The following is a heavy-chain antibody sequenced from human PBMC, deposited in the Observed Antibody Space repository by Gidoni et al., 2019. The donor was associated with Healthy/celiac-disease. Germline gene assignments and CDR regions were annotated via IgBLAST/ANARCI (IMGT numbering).Heavy chain of an antibody. CDR2: INAGNGNT. V-gene: IGHV1-3*01. CDR3: ARGGEDYYYGMDV. J-gene: IGHJ6*02. Sequence: QVPLVQSGAEVKKPAASVKVSCKASGSIFTSYAMHWVRQAPGQRLEWMGWINAGNGNTKYSQKCQGRVTITRDTSASTAYMELSSVRSEDTAVYYCARGGEDYYYGMDVWGQGTTVTVSS. CDR1: GSIFTSYA. D-gene: IGHD3-16*01.